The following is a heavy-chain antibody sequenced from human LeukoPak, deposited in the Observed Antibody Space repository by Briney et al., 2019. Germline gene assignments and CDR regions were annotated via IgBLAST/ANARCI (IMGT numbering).Heavy chain of an antibody. J-gene: IGHJ4*02. D-gene: IGHD3-9*01. CDR1: GFTFSSYS. V-gene: IGHV3-21*01. Sequence: GGSLRLSCAASGFTFSSYSMNWVRQAPGKWLEWVSSISSSSSYIYYADSVKDRFTISRDNAKNSLYLQMNSLRAEDTAVYYCARDMYYDILTGYPHWGQGTLVTVSS. CDR3: ARDMYYDILTGYPH. CDR2: ISSSSSYI.